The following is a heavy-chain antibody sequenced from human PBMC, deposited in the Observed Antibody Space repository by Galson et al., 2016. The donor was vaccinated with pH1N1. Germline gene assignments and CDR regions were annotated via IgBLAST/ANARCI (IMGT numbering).Heavy chain of an antibody. V-gene: IGHV2-70*01. CDR1: GFSLSTSGMC. D-gene: IGHD4-17*01. CDR3: ARMRYGDYSDWFDP. Sequence: PALVKPTQTLTLTCTFSGFSLSTSGMCVSWIRQPPGKALEWLALIDWDDDKYYSTSLKTRLTISKDTSKNQVVLTMTNMDPVDTATYYCARMRYGDYSDWFDPWGQGTTVTVSS. J-gene: IGHJ5*01. CDR2: IDWDDDK.